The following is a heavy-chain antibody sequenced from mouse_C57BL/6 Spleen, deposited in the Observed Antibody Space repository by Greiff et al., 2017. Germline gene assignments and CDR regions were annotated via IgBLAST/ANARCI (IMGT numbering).Heavy chain of an antibody. V-gene: IGHV1-22*01. J-gene: IGHJ1*03. D-gene: IGHD4-1*01. Sequence: EVQLQQSGPELVKPGASVKMSCKASGYTFTDYNMHWVKQSHGKSLEWIGYINPNNGGTSYNQKFKGKATLTASNSSSTAYMKLRSLSSEDSAVYYYGRGVLGWYFDVWGTGTTVTVSS. CDR1: GYTFTDYN. CDR2: INPNNGGT. CDR3: GRGVLGWYFDV.